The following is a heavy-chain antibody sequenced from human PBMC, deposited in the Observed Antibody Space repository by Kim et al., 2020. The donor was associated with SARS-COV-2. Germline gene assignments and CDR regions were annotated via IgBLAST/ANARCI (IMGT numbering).Heavy chain of an antibody. CDR3: AKDTPLYYDILTGYYTKYYFDY. D-gene: IGHD3-9*01. V-gene: IGHV3-23*01. CDR2: ISGSGGST. J-gene: IGHJ4*02. Sequence: GGSLRLSCAASGFTFSSYAMSWVRQAPGKGLEWVSAISGSGGSTYHADSVKGRVTISRDNSKNTLYLQMNSLRAEDTAVYYCAKDTPLYYDILTGYYTKYYFDYWGQGTLVTVSS. CDR1: GFTFSSYA.